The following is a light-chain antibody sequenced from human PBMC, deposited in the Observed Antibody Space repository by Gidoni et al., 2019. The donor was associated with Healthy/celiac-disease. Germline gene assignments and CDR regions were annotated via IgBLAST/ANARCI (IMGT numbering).Light chain of an antibody. CDR2: AAS. V-gene: IGKV1-39*01. Sequence: DIQMTQSPSSLSASVGDRVTITCRASQSISSYLNWYQQKPGKAPKLLIYAASSLQSGVPSRLSGSGSGTDFNLTISRLQPEDFANYYCQQSYSTPLTFGGGTKVEIK. CDR1: QSISSY. J-gene: IGKJ4*01. CDR3: QQSYSTPLT.